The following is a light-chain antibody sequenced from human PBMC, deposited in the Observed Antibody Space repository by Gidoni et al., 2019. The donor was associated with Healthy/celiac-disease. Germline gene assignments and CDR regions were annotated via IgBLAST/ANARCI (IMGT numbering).Light chain of an antibody. Sequence: DIKMTQSPSTLSASVGDRVTITCRASQSISSWLAWYQQKPGKAPKLLIYKASSFESGVPSRFSGSGSWTECTLTISSLQPDDFATYYCQQYYIYWTFGQGTKVEIK. V-gene: IGKV1-5*03. CDR3: QQYYIYWT. CDR2: KAS. CDR1: QSISSW. J-gene: IGKJ1*01.